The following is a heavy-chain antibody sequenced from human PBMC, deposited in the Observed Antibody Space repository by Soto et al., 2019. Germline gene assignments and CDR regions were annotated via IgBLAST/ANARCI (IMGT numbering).Heavy chain of an antibody. J-gene: IGHJ4*02. CDR2: IKSKTDGETT. D-gene: IGHD3-22*01. CDR1: GFTFNKAW. Sequence: GGSLRLACAVAGFTFNKAWMNWVRQAPGKGLEWVGRIKSKTDGETTDYAAPVRDRFIISRDDSKNMLYLYVNRLKREDTAMYYCATQQYFDASGFSIDQWGQGTLVTVSS. V-gene: IGHV3-15*07. CDR3: ATQQYFDASGFSIDQ.